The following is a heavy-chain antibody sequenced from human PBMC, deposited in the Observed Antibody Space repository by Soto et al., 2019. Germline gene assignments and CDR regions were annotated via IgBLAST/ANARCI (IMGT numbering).Heavy chain of an antibody. V-gene: IGHV1-69*02. J-gene: IGHJ4*02. CDR3: ARGTKQQLVPDY. Sequence: SVKVSCKASGGTFSSYTISWVRQAPGQGLEWMGRIIPILGIANYAQKFQGRVTITADKSTSTAYMELSSLRSEDTAVYYCARGTKQQLVPDYWGQGTLVTVSS. CDR1: GGTFSSYT. CDR2: IIPILGIA. D-gene: IGHD6-13*01.